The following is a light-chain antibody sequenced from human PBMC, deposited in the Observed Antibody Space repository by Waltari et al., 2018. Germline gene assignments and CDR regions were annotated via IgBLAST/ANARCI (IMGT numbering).Light chain of an antibody. CDR1: QCVSSSY. V-gene: IGKV3-20*01. Sequence: ENVLTQSPGTLSLSPGEGATLSCRASQCVSSSYLAWYQQKPGQAPRLLIYGASSRATGIPDRFSGSGSGTDFTLTISRLEPEDFAVYYCQQYGSSLYTFGQGTKLEI. J-gene: IGKJ2*01. CDR2: GAS. CDR3: QQYGSSLYT.